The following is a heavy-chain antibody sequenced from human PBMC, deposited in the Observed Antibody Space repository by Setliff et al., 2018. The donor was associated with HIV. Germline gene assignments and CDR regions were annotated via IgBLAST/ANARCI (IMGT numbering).Heavy chain of an antibody. Sequence: SETLSLTCTVSAGSISSSSYYWGWIRQPPGKGLEWVGSIYHSGTTYYNPSLQSRVTISVDTSKNQFSLKLSSVTAADTAVYYCARDASGYSSSWYPFYYYYYMDVWGKGTTVTVSS. D-gene: IGHD6-13*01. CDR3: ARDASGYSSSWYPFYYYYYMDV. J-gene: IGHJ6*03. CDR1: AGSISSSSYY. CDR2: IYHSGTT. V-gene: IGHV4-39*07.